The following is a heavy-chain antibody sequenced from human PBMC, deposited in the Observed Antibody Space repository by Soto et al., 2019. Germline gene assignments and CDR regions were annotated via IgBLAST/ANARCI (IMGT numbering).Heavy chain of an antibody. CDR3: AKDLREMATIRPDY. CDR2: ISYDGSNK. Sequence: GGSLRLSCAASGFNFSSYGMHWVRQAPGKGLEWVAVISYDGSNKYYADSVKGRFTISRENSKNMVYLQMNSLRAEDTAVYYCAKDLREMATIRPDYWGQGILVTVSS. D-gene: IGHD5-12*01. J-gene: IGHJ4*02. CDR1: GFNFSSYG. V-gene: IGHV3-30*18.